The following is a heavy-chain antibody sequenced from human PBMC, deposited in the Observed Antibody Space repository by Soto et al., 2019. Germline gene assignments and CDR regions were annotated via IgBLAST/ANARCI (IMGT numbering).Heavy chain of an antibody. V-gene: IGHV3-7*05. Sequence: GGSLRLSCAASGFTFSSYWMSWVRQAPGKGLEWVANIKQDGSEKYYVDSVKGRFTISRDNAKNSLYLQTNSLRAEDTAVYYCARGGSYYYDSSGYYWTSFDYFDYWGQGTLVTVSS. D-gene: IGHD3-22*01. CDR2: IKQDGSEK. CDR3: ARGGSYYYDSSGYYWTSFDYFDY. J-gene: IGHJ4*02. CDR1: GFTFSSYW.